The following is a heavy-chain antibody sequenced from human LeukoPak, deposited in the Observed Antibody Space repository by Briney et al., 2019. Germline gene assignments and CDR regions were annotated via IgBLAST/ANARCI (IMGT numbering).Heavy chain of an antibody. V-gene: IGHV3-7*03. CDR1: GFTFSSYW. Sequence: PGGSLRLSCVASGFTFSSYWMSWVRQAPGKGLEWVANMRQDGNEKYYVDSVKGRFTISRDNVENSLYLQMNSLSAEDTAVYYCAKSSLIAVAGTFDYWGQGTLVTVSS. CDR2: MRQDGNEK. J-gene: IGHJ4*02. CDR3: AKSSLIAVAGTFDY. D-gene: IGHD6-19*01.